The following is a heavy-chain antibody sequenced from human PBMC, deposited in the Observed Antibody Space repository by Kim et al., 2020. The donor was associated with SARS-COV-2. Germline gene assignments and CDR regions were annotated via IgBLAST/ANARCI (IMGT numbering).Heavy chain of an antibody. J-gene: IGHJ4*02. D-gene: IGHD6-13*01. CDR3: ARYRAAANDY. CDR2: ISNAGNFI. Sequence: GGSLRLSCAVSGFSFSGFSMNWVRQAPGKGLEWVASISNAGNFIYYADSLKGRFAISRDNAKNSLYLQMSSLRAEDSAVYYCARYRAAANDYWGQGTLVTVSS. CDR1: GFSFSGFS. V-gene: IGHV3-21*01.